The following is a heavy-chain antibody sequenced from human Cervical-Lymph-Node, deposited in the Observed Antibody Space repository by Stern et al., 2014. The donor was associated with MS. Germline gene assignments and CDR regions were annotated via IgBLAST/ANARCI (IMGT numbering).Heavy chain of an antibody. J-gene: IGHJ4*02. V-gene: IGHV1-2*06. CDR2: INPNSCAT. Sequence: VQLAQSGAEVKKPGPSAKVSCKASGYTFTGSAMHWVRKAPGQRPEWTGRINPNSCATNYAQKLQGRIHMTRDTSISTAYMERSRLRSDDTAVYYCARGVAYYDSRGTRGGWGQGTLVTVSS. D-gene: IGHD3-22*01. CDR1: GYTFTGSA. CDR3: ARGVAYYDSRGTRGG.